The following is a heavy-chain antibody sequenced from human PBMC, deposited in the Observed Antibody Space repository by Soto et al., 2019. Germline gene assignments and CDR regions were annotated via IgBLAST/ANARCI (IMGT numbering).Heavy chain of an antibody. D-gene: IGHD3-22*01. J-gene: IGHJ4*02. CDR3: ARENGYYDSSGYYTPYYFDY. Sequence: QVQLVQSGAEVKKPGASVKVSCKASGYTFTSYYMHWVRQAPGQGLEWMGIINPSGGSTSYAQKLQGRVTMTRDTSTSTVYMELSSLRSEDTAVYYCARENGYYDSSGYYTPYYFDYWGQGTLVTVSS. V-gene: IGHV1-46*01. CDR1: GYTFTSYY. CDR2: INPSGGST.